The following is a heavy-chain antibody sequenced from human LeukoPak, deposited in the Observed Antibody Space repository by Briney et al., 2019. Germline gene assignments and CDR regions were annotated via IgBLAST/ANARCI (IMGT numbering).Heavy chain of an antibody. CDR3: AKGYCSGGSCPYNWFDP. V-gene: IGHV3-9*01. CDR2: ISWNSGSI. J-gene: IGHJ5*02. D-gene: IGHD2-15*01. CDR1: GFTFDDYA. Sequence: PGRSLRLSCAASGFTFDDYAMHWVRQAPGKGLEWVSGISWNSGSIDYADSVKGRFTISRDNSKNTLYLQMNSLRAEDTAVYYCAKGYCSGGSCPYNWFDPWGQGTLVTVSS.